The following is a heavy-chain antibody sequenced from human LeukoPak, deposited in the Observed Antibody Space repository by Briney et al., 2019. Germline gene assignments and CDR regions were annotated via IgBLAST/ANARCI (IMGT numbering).Heavy chain of an antibody. D-gene: IGHD3-22*01. CDR2: ISPSSGT. CDR3: ARPQSSSGYYWPFDD. Sequence: GSLRLSCAASGFTFSSYAMRWVRQAPGKGLEWVSAISPSSGTFYADSVKGRFTISRDNSKNTLYLQMNSLRAEDTAVYYCARPQSSSGYYWPFDDWGQGTLVTVSS. CDR1: GFTFSSYA. V-gene: IGHV3-23*01. J-gene: IGHJ4*02.